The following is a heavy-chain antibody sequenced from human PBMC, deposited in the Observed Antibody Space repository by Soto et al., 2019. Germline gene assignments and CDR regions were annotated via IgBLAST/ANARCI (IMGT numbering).Heavy chain of an antibody. CDR1: GYNFTNFW. CDR3: ARHDVTIRPSGWYPAF. Sequence: GESLKISCKASGYNFTNFWVGWVRQMPGKRLEWLGVVYPGDSDTRYSPSFQGQVTISADKSISTTFLQWSSLEASDTGRYYCARHDVTIRPSGWYPAFWGQGTLVTGSS. D-gene: IGHD6-19*01. J-gene: IGHJ4*02. V-gene: IGHV5-51*01. CDR2: VYPGDSDT.